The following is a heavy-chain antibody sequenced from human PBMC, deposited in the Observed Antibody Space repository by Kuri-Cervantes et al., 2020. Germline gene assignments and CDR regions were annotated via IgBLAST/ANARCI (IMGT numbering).Heavy chain of an antibody. CDR2: INPNSGNT. J-gene: IGHJ4*02. Sequence: ASVKVSCKASGYTFTGNYMHWVRQAPGQGLEWMGWINPNSGNTGYAQKFQGRVTMTRNTSISTAYMELSSLRSEDTAVYYCARGLGSSSSGVDIDYWGQGTLVTVSS. CDR3: ARGLGSSSSGVDIDY. V-gene: IGHV1-8*02. D-gene: IGHD6-13*01. CDR1: GYTFTGNY.